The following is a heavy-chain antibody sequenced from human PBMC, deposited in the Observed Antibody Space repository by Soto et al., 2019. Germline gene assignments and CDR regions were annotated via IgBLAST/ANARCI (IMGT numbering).Heavy chain of an antibody. Sequence: GGSLRLSCAASGFTFSSYAMSWVRQAPGKGLEWVSAISGSGGSTYYADSVKGRFTISRGNAKNSLYLQMNSLRAEDTAVYYCARANNDILDVWGQGTTVTVSS. V-gene: IGHV3-23*01. CDR2: ISGSGGST. J-gene: IGHJ6*02. D-gene: IGHD3-9*01. CDR1: GFTFSSYA. CDR3: ARANNDILDV.